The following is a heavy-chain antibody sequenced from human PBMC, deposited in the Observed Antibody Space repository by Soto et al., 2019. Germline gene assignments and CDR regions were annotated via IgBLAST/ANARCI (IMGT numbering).Heavy chain of an antibody. D-gene: IGHD2-2*01. CDR1: GGSISSGGYY. J-gene: IGHJ4*02. CDR2: IYYSGST. V-gene: IGHV4-31*03. Sequence: TLSLTCTVSGGSISSGGYYWSWIRQHPVKGLEWIGYIYYSGSTYYNPSLKSRVTISVDTSKNQFSLKLSSVTAADTAVYYCARAVREAFGFDYWGQGTLVNVSS. CDR3: ARAVREAFGFDY.